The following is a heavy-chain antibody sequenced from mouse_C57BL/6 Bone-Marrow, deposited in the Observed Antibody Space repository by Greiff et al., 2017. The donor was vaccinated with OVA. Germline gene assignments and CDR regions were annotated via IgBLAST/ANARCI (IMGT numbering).Heavy chain of an antibody. D-gene: IGHD2-1*01. J-gene: IGHJ2*01. V-gene: IGHV1-82*01. CDR1: GYAFSSSW. CDR3: ARGNWYYFDY. CDR2: IYPGDGDT. Sequence: VQLQQSGPELVKPGASVKISCKASGYAFSSSWMNWVKQRPGKGLEWIGRIYPGDGDTNYNGKFKGKATLTADKSSSTAYMQLSSLTSEDSAVYFCARGNWYYFDYWGQGTTHTVSS.